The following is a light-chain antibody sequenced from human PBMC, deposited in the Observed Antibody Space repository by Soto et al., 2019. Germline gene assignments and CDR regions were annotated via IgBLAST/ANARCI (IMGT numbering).Light chain of an antibody. CDR1: QRLLHSNGNIF. J-gene: IGKJ2*01. CDR3: KQALQSPYT. CDR2: LGF. V-gene: IGKV2-28*01. Sequence: EIVMTQSPPSLTATPGEPASISCSSSQRLLHSNGNIFLDWYLQKPGQSPQLLIYLGFNRASGVPDRVSGSAAGTDFTLKISRVEAEDAAVYYCKQALQSPYTFGPGTKVEIK.